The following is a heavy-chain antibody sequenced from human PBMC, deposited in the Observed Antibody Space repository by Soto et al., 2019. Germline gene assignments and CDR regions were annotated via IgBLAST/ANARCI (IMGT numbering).Heavy chain of an antibody. D-gene: IGHD2-15*01. Sequence: QGQLVESGGGLAQPGRSLRLSCAASGFSFGSYGMHWVRQAPGKGLDWVAVISFDGSHKYYADSVKGRFTISRDNSKNTLSLRMNSLTAEDTAIYYCVRGGADPQVVSFYYYGLDVWGQGTMVTVSS. CDR3: VRGGADPQVVSFYYYGLDV. CDR1: GFSFGSYG. J-gene: IGHJ6*02. V-gene: IGHV3-30*03. CDR2: ISFDGSHK.